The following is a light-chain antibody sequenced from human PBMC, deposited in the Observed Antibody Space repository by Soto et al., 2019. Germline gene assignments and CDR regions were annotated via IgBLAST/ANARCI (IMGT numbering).Light chain of an antibody. V-gene: IGKV1-5*01. CDR1: LTISNW. J-gene: IGKJ2*01. CDR3: QQYNN. CDR2: DVS. Sequence: DLQTTQSPSTLSASVGDTVTVTCRASLTISNWVAWYQQKPGNAPKLLIYDVSILESGVPSRFSGSGSGTEFTLTITNLQPEDFGTYSCQQYNNFGQGTKLEIK.